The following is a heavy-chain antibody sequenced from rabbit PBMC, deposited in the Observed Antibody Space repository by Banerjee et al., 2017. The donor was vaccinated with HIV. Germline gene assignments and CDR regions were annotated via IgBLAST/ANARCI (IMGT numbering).Heavy chain of an antibody. CDR1: GFDFSSTYY. CDR2: IGAGSSGIT. V-gene: IGHV1S40*01. D-gene: IGHD4-1*01. CDR3: ARDLAGVIGWNFNL. J-gene: IGHJ4*01. Sequence: QSLEESGGGLVQPEGSLTLTCKASGFDFSSTYYMCWVRQAPGKGLEWIGCIGAGSSGITYYANWAKGRFTISKTSSTTVTLQMTSLTAADTATYLCARDLAGVIGWNFNLWGQGTLVTVS.